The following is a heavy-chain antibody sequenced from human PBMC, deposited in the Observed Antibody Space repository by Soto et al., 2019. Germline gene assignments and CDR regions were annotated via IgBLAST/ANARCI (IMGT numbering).Heavy chain of an antibody. CDR2: IYYSGST. V-gene: IGHV4-59*08. D-gene: IGHD2-15*01. CDR3: ARQTGRAGDFDY. CDR1: GGSISSYC. Sequence: SSETLSLTCTVSGGSISSYCWSWIRQPPGKGLEWIGYIYYSGSTNYNPSLKSRVTISVDTSKNQFSLKLSSVTAADTAVYYCARQTGRAGDFDYWGQGTLVTVSS. J-gene: IGHJ4*02.